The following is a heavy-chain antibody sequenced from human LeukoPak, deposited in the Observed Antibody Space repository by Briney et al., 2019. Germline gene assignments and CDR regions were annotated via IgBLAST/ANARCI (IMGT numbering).Heavy chain of an antibody. D-gene: IGHD2-2*02. Sequence: SETLSLTCTVSGGSISSSSYYWGWIRQPPGKGLEWIGSIYYSGSTYYNPSLKSRVTISVDTSKNQFSLKLSSVTAADTAVYYCARADGYCSSTSCYTWEYHFDYWGQGTLVTVSS. J-gene: IGHJ4*02. CDR3: ARADGYCSSTSCYTWEYHFDY. V-gene: IGHV4-39*07. CDR2: IYYSGST. CDR1: GGSISSSSYY.